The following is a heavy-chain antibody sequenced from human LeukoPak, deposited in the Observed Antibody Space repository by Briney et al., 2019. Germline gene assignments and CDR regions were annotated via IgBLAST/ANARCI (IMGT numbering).Heavy chain of an antibody. CDR2: IYYSGST. V-gene: IGHV4-59*01. D-gene: IGHD3-3*02. Sequence: TSETLSLTCTVSGGSISSYYWSWIRQPPGKGLEWIGYIYYSGSTNYNPSLKSRVTISVDTSKNQFSLKLSSVTAADTAVYYCARASIYNWFDPWGQGTLVTVSS. CDR3: ARASIYNWFDP. CDR1: GGSISSYY. J-gene: IGHJ5*02.